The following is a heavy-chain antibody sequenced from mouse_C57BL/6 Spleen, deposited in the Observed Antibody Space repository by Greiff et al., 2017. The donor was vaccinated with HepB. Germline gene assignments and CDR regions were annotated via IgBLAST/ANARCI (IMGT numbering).Heavy chain of an antibody. CDR3: TKGAYYSFYYFDY. CDR2: IYPGNSDT. CDR1: GYTFTSYW. J-gene: IGHJ2*01. D-gene: IGHD2-12*01. Sequence: DVQLVESGTVLARPGASVKMSCKTSGYTFTSYWMHWVKQRPGQGLEWIGAIYPGNSDTSYNQKFKGKAKLTAVTSASTAYMELSSLTNEDSAVYYCTKGAYYSFYYFDYWGQGTTLTVSS. V-gene: IGHV1-5*01.